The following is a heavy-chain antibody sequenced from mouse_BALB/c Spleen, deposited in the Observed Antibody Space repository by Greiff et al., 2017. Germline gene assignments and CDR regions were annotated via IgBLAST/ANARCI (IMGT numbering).Heavy chain of an antibody. D-gene: IGHD1-2*01. CDR2: ISDGGSYT. V-gene: IGHV5-4*02. Sequence: EVHLVESGGGLVKPGGSLKLSCAASGFTFSDYYMYWVRQTPEKRLEWVATISDGGSYTYYPDSVKGRFTISRDNAKNNLYLQMSSLKSEDTAMYYCAREKGYGYYYAMDYWGQGTSVTASS. CDR3: AREKGYGYYYAMDY. CDR1: GFTFSDYY. J-gene: IGHJ4*01.